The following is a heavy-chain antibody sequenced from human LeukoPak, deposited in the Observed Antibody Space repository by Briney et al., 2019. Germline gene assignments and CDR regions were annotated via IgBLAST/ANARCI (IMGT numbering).Heavy chain of an antibody. D-gene: IGHD3-16*01. J-gene: IGHJ3*01. CDR2: IIPIFGTA. V-gene: IGHV1-69*13. CDR3: AGLGEVLRGDDVFKF. Sequence: SVKVPCKASGGTFSSYAISWVRQAPGQGLEWMGGIIPIFGTANYAQKFQGRVTITADESTSTAYMELSSLRSEHTAVYYCAGLGEVLRGDDVFKFGGKGTMVTVSS. CDR1: GGTFSSYA.